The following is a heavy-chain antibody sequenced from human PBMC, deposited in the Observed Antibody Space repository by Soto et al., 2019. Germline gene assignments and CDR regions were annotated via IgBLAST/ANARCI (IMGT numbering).Heavy chain of an antibody. CDR2: INPNSGGT. Sequence: GASMKVSCKASGYTFTGYYMHWVRQAPGQGLEWMGWINPNSGGTNYAQKFQGWVTMTRDTSISTAYMELSRLRSDDTAVYYCARTSPYYYYMDVWGKGTTVTVSS. CDR3: ARTSPYYYYMDV. CDR1: GYTFTGYY. V-gene: IGHV1-2*04. J-gene: IGHJ6*03.